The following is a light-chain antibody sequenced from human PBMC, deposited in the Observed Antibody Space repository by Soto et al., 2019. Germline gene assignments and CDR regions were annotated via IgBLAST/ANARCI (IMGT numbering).Light chain of an antibody. V-gene: IGKV1-5*03. CDR1: QSIISW. J-gene: IGKJ1*01. Sequence: IRMTESPSTLSGAVLYRFTIACRASQSIISWLAWYQQKPGKAPKLLIYKASSLESGVPSRFSGSGSGTDFTLTISSLQPDDFATYYCQQYNSYKWTFGQGTQVDIK. CDR2: KAS. CDR3: QQYNSYKWT.